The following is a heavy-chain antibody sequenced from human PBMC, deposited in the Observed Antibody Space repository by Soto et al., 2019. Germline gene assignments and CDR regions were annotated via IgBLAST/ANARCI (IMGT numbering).Heavy chain of an antibody. CDR3: ASVMGRGAKADAFDI. D-gene: IGHD3-10*01. V-gene: IGHV3-21*01. CDR1: GFTFSSYS. J-gene: IGHJ3*02. CDR2: ISSSSSYI. Sequence: GGSLRLSCAASGFTFSSYSMNWVRQAPGKGLEWVSSISSSSSYIYYADSVKGRFTISRDNAKNSLYLQMNSLRAEDTAVYYCASVMGRGAKADAFDIWGQGTMVTVSS.